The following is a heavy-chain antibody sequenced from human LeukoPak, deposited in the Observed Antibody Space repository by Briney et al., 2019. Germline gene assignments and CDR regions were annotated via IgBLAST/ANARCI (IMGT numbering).Heavy chain of an antibody. J-gene: IGHJ4*02. CDR1: GYTFTGYY. CDR3: ARASSIAAGRLVSY. V-gene: IGHV1-2*02. D-gene: IGHD6-13*01. Sequence: ASVKVSCKASGYTFTGYYMHWVRQAPGQGLEWMGWINPNSGGTNYAQKFQGRVTMTRNTSISTAYMELSSLRSEDTAVYYCARASSIAAGRLVSYWGQGTLVTVSS. CDR2: INPNSGGT.